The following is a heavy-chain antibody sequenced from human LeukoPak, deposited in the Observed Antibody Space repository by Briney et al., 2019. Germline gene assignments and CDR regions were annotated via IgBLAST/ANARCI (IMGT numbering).Heavy chain of an antibody. CDR1: GYSISSGYY. CDR3: ARGGWDSYGTKNWFDP. V-gene: IGHV4-38-2*02. J-gene: IGHJ5*02. D-gene: IGHD5-18*01. Sequence: SETLSLTCTVSGYSISSGYYWGWIRQPPGKGLEWIGSIYHSGSTYFNPSLKSRVTISVDTSKNRFSLKLSSVTAADTAVYYCARGGWDSYGTKNWFDPWGQGTLVTVSS. CDR2: IYHSGST.